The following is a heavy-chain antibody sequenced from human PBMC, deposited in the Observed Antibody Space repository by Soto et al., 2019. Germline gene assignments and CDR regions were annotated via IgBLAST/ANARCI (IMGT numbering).Heavy chain of an antibody. CDR3: ARAAGYSYGSYYYYYGMDV. D-gene: IGHD5-18*01. CDR2: IGTAGDT. V-gene: IGHV3-13*01. Sequence: EVQLVESGGGLVQPGGSLRLSCAASGFTFSSYDMHWVRQATGKGLEWVSVIGTAGDTYYPGSVKGRFTISRENAKNSFYLQTKSLRAEDTAVYYCARAAGYSYGSYYYYYGMDVWGQGTTVTVSS. CDR1: GFTFSSYD. J-gene: IGHJ6*02.